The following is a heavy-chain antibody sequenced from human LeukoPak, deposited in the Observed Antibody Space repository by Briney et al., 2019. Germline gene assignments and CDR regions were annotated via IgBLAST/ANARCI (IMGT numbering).Heavy chain of an antibody. V-gene: IGHV1-18*01. CDR2: ISPYNGNT. Sequence: GASVKVSCKASGYTFTSYGISWVRQAPGQGLEWMGWISPYNGNTNYAQKLQGRVTMTTDTSTSTAYMELRSLRSDDTAVYYCARDLATRITMVRGVTPFDYWGQGTLVTVSS. D-gene: IGHD3-10*01. J-gene: IGHJ4*02. CDR3: ARDLATRITMVRGVTPFDY. CDR1: GYTFTSYG.